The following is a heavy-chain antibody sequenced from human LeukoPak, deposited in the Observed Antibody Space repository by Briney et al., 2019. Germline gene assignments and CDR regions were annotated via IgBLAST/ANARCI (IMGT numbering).Heavy chain of an antibody. CDR2: IDPSDSYT. J-gene: IGHJ4*02. D-gene: IGHD3-10*01. CDR3: ARGSGSPDY. V-gene: IGHV5-10-1*01. CDR1: GYSFTNYW. Sequence: PGESLKISCKGSGYSFTNYWITWVRQMPGKGLEWMGRIDPSDSYTNYSPSFQGRVTVSADKSISTAYLQWSSPKASDTAMYYCARGSGSPDYWGQGTLVTVSS.